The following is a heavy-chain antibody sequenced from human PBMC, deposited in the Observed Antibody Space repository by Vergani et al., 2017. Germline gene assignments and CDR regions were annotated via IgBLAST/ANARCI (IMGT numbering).Heavy chain of an antibody. CDR3: ARDPHIAVAGIAKYGMDV. Sequence: QVQLVQSGAEVKKPGSSVKVSCKASGYTFTSYGISWVRQAPGQGLEWMGWISAYNGNTNYAQKLQGRVTMTTDTSTSTAYMELRSLRSDDTAVYYCARDPHIAVAGIAKYGMDVWGQGTTVTVSS. D-gene: IGHD6-19*01. J-gene: IGHJ6*02. CDR1: GYTFTSYG. V-gene: IGHV1-18*01. CDR2: ISAYNGNT.